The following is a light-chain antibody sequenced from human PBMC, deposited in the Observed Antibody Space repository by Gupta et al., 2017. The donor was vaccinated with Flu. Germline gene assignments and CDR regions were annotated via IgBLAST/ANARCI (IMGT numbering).Light chain of an antibody. CDR3: QQTYSNLWT. J-gene: IGKJ1*01. CDR1: QNIGNY. V-gene: IGKV1-39*01. CDR2: AAS. Sequence: DIQMTQSPSLLSASVGGSVTMTCRASQNIGNYLNWYQQKPGKAPKLLIYAASSLQSGVPSRFSGSGSVTDFTLTISSLQPEDFATYYCQQTYSNLWTFGQGTKVDIK.